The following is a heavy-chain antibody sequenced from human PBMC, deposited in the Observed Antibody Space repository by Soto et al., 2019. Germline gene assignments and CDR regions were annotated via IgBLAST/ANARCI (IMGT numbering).Heavy chain of an antibody. V-gene: IGHV4-39*01. D-gene: IGHD1-20*01. CDR3: ARHYNTGAFSYY. CDR1: GGSISSPHH. CDR2: VFYSGCP. Sequence: QLQLQESGPGLVKSSETLSLTCTVSGGSISSPHHWGWIRQPPGKGLEWIGSVFYSGCPYYSPSFKSRIAVSVDTSNNQFSLRVKSVTATDTAVYFCARHYNTGAFSYYWGQGNLVTVSS. J-gene: IGHJ4*02.